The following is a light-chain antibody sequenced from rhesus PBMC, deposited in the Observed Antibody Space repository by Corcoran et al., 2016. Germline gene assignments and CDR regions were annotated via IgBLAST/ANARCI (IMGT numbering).Light chain of an antibody. J-gene: IGKJ2*01. Sequence: DIQMTQSPSSLSASVGDKVTITCRASQGISSWLAWYQQKPGKAPKLLIYAASSLQSGVASRFSGSGSGTDYTLTISSLQPEDFATYFCQQGYNTPSSFGQGTKVEIE. CDR2: AAS. CDR3: QQGYNTPSS. V-gene: IGKV1-18*01. CDR1: QGISSW.